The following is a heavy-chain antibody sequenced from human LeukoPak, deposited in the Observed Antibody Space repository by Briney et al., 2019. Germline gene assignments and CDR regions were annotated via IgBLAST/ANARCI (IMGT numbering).Heavy chain of an antibody. Sequence: SETLSLTCTVSGGSISSSSYYWGWIRQPPGKGMVWIGSIYYSGSTYYNPSLKSRVTISVDTSKNQFSLKLSSVTPADTAVYYCAGVYSYGYVWYWGQGTLVTVSS. J-gene: IGHJ4*02. D-gene: IGHD5-18*01. CDR2: IYYSGST. V-gene: IGHV4-39*01. CDR3: AGVYSYGYVWY. CDR1: GGSISSSSYY.